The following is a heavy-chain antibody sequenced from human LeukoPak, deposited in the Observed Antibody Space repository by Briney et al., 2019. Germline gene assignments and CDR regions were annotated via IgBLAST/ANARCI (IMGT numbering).Heavy chain of an antibody. CDR1: GYTFTIYG. CDR2: ISAYNGKT. CDR3: ASLYCSSTSCDPDYGMDV. J-gene: IGHJ6*02. V-gene: IGHV1-18*01. Sequence: GASVTVSCKASGYTFTIYGISWVRQAPGQGLEWMGWISAYNGKTNYAQKLQGRVTMTTDTSTSTAYMELRSLRSDDTAVYYCASLYCSSTSCDPDYGMDVWGQGTTVTVSS. D-gene: IGHD2-2*01.